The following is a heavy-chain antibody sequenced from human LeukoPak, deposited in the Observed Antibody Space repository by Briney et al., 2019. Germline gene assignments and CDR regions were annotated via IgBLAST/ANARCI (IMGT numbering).Heavy chain of an antibody. J-gene: IGHJ3*02. Sequence: PGGSLRLSCAASGFTFSSYAMHWVRQAPGKGLEWVAVISYDGSNKYYADSVKGRFTISRDNSKNTLYLQMNSLRAEDTAVYYCARSAEGNCSSTSCRDAFDIWGQGTMVTVSS. V-gene: IGHV3-30-3*01. CDR1: GFTFSSYA. CDR2: ISYDGSNK. D-gene: IGHD2-2*01. CDR3: ARSAEGNCSSTSCRDAFDI.